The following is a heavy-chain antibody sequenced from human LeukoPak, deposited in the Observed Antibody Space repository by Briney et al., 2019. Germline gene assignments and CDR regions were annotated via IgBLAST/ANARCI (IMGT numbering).Heavy chain of an antibody. Sequence: SETLSLTCTVSGGSISSYYWSWIRQPPGKGLEWIGYIYYSGSTYYNPSLKSRVTISVDTSKNQFSLKLSSVTAADTAVYYCAREDSSWPYFDYWGQGTLVTVSS. CDR2: IYYSGST. D-gene: IGHD6-13*01. CDR3: AREDSSWPYFDY. V-gene: IGHV4-59*12. J-gene: IGHJ4*02. CDR1: GGSISSYY.